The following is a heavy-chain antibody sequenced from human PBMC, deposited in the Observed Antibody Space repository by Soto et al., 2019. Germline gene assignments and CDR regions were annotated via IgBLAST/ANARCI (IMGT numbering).Heavy chain of an antibody. J-gene: IGHJ5*02. CDR3: ARAYYGSGSYVYWFDP. CDR2: IYSGGST. D-gene: IGHD3-10*01. CDR1: WFTVISNY. Sequence: GGSLRLSCASSWFTVISNYMSWVRPAPGKGLEWVSVIYSGGSTYYADSVKGRFTISRDNSKNTLYLQMKSLRAEDTAVYYCARAYYGSGSYVYWFDPWGQGTLVTVSS. V-gene: IGHV3-53*01.